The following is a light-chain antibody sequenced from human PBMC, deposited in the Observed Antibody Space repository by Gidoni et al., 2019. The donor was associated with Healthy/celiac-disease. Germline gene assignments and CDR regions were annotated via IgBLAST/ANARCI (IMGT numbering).Light chain of an antibody. J-gene: IGKJ4*01. CDR3: QQRSNWLT. V-gene: IGKV3-11*01. Sequence: EIVLTQSPATLSLSPGESATLPCRASQSVSSYLAWYQQKPGQAPRLLIYDASNRATGIPARFSSSGSGTDFTLTISSLEPEDFAVYYCQQRSNWLTFGGGTKVEIK. CDR2: DAS. CDR1: QSVSSY.